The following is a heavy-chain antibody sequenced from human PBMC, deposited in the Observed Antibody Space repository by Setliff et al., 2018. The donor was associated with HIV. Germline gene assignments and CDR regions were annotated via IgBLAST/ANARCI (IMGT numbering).Heavy chain of an antibody. Sequence: SETLSLTCTVSGDSASNSRYYWAWIRQPPGKGLEYIGSIHYDVKTYYNPSLKSRVTISIDTSKNQFSLELSSVTAADTAVYYCASRVYYYDESRILREEGFVPWGQGTLVTAPQ. CDR2: IHYDVKT. J-gene: IGHJ5*02. CDR1: GDSASNSRYY. CDR3: ASRVYYYDESRILREEGFVP. V-gene: IGHV4-39*01. D-gene: IGHD3-22*01.